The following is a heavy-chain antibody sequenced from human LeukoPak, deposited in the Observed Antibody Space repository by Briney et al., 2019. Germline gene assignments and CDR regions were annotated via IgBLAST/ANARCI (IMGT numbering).Heavy chain of an antibody. J-gene: IGHJ4*02. CDR3: AKLSGRPPYYYDSSGSDY. CDR2: ISGSGGST. Sequence: GGSLRLSCAASGFTFSSYAMSWVRQAPGKGLEWVSAISGSGGSTYYADSVKGRFTISRDNSKNTLYLQMNSLRAEDTAVYYCAKLSGRPPYYYDSSGSDYWGQGTLVTVSS. CDR1: GFTFSSYA. D-gene: IGHD3-22*01. V-gene: IGHV3-23*01.